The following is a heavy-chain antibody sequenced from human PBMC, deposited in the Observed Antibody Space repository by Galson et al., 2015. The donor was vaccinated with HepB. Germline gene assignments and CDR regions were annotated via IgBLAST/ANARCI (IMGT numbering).Heavy chain of an antibody. D-gene: IGHD2-15*01. CDR1: GGSISSSNYY. CDR3: ARTPSYCGGGGCYLAN. CDR2: IYYSGST. Sequence: SETLSLTCTVSGGSISSSNYYWGWIRQPPGKGLEWIGSIYYSGSTYYNPSLKSRVTISVDTSKNQFSLKLSSVTAADTAVYYCARTPSYCGGGGCYLANWGQGTLVTVSS. V-gene: IGHV4-39*01. J-gene: IGHJ4*02.